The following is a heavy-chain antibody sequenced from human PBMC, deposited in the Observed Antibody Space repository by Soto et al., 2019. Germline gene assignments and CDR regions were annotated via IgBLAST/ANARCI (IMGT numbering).Heavy chain of an antibody. CDR1: GYSFTRYW. J-gene: IGHJ3*02. D-gene: IGHD2-15*01. Sequence: GESLKISCKGSGYSFTRYWIGCERQMPGKGLEWMGIIYPGDSDTRYSPSFQGQVTISADKSISTAYMQWSNLEASETALYYFGRRGVGTADAFDIWGQGTMVTVSS. V-gene: IGHV5-51*01. CDR2: IYPGDSDT. CDR3: GRRGVGTADAFDI.